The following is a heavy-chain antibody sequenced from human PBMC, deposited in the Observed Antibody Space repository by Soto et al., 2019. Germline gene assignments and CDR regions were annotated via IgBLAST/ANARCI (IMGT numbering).Heavy chain of an antibody. CDR2: IYYSGST. V-gene: IGHV4-31*03. D-gene: IGHD2-21*02. J-gene: IGHJ6*02. CDR3: ARVCGGDCYPGMDV. CDR1: GGSISSGGYY. Sequence: QVQLQESGPGLVKPSQTLSLTCTVSGGSISSGGYYWSWIRQHPGKGLEWIGYIYYSGSTYYNPSLKSRVTISVDTSKNQSSLKLSSVTAADTAVYYCARVCGGDCYPGMDVWGQGTTVTVSS.